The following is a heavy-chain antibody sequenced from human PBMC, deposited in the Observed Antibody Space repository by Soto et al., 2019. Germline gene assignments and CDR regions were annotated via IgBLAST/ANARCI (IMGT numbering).Heavy chain of an antibody. CDR1: GFTFSSYW. CDR2: INSDGSST. J-gene: IGHJ3*02. Sequence: GGSLRLSCAASGFTFSSYWMHWVRQAPGKGLVWVSRINSDGSSTSYADSVKGRFTISRDNAKNTLYLQMNSLRAEDTAVYYCARATSGWYFDRAAFDIWGQGTMVTVSS. V-gene: IGHV3-74*01. D-gene: IGHD6-19*01. CDR3: ARATSGWYFDRAAFDI.